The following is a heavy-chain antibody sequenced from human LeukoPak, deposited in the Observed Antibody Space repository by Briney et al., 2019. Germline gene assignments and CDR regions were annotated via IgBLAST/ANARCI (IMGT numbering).Heavy chain of an antibody. Sequence: KSSETLSLTCTASGDSIGTYFWNWVRQSAGEGLEWVGHVYDGGRTNYNPSLKGRVTISVDTSSNLFSLRLSSVTAADTAVYYCARDFVETGVVGFDMWGQGTMVTVSS. CDR1: GDSIGTYF. CDR3: ARDFVETGVVGFDM. J-gene: IGHJ3*02. D-gene: IGHD2-8*02. CDR2: VYDGGRT. V-gene: IGHV4-4*07.